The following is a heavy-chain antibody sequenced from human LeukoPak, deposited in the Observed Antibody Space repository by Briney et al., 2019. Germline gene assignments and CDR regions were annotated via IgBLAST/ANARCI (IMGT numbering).Heavy chain of an antibody. D-gene: IGHD3-10*01. Sequence: SETLSLTCTVSGCSISSSSYYWGWIRQPPGKGLEWIGSIYYCGSTYYNPSLKSRVTLSVDTSKNQFSLKLSSVTAADKAVYYCARGGFYGSGNDFRFDPWGQGTLVTVSS. V-gene: IGHV4-39*07. CDR2: IYYCGST. CDR3: ARGGFYGSGNDFRFDP. J-gene: IGHJ5*02. CDR1: GCSISSSSYY.